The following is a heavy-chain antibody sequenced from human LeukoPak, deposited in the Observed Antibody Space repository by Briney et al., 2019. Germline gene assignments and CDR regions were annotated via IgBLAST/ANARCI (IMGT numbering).Heavy chain of an antibody. V-gene: IGHV4-59*01. CDR2: IHYSGST. CDR1: GRSLSSYY. D-gene: IGHD1-1*01. CDR3: ARATTGTTNWFAG. J-gene: IGHJ5*02. Sequence: SETLSLTCTVSGRSLSSYYWSWVRQPPGKGLEWIGYIHYSGSTNYNPSLKSRVTISVDTSKNQYSLKLSCVTAADTAVYYCARATTGTTNWFAGGGEGTLVTVPS.